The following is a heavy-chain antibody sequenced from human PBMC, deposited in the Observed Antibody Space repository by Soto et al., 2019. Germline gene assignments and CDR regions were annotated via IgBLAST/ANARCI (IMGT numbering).Heavy chain of an antibody. CDR1: GFTFSSYA. V-gene: IGHV3-23*01. D-gene: IGHD6-6*01. Sequence: GGSLRLSWAASGFTFSSYAMIWVRQAPGKGLEWVSAISGSGGSTYYADSVKGRFTISRDNSKNTLYLQMNSLRAEDTAVYYCAKGVEAARCWYFDLWGRGTLVTVSS. CDR3: AKGVEAARCWYFDL. CDR2: ISGSGGST. J-gene: IGHJ2*01.